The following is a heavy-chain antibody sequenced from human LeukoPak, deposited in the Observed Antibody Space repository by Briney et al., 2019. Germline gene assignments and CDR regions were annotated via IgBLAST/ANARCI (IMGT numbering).Heavy chain of an antibody. J-gene: IGHJ4*02. D-gene: IGHD2-2*01. CDR2: ISGSGGST. Sequence: PGGSLRLSCAASGFTFSSYAMSWVRQAPGKGLEWVSAISGSGGSTYYADSVKGRFTISRDNSKNTLYLQMNSLRAEDTAVYYCAKDIVVVPAAPGAFDYRGQGTLVTVSS. CDR3: AKDIVVVPAAPGAFDY. V-gene: IGHV3-23*01. CDR1: GFTFSSYA.